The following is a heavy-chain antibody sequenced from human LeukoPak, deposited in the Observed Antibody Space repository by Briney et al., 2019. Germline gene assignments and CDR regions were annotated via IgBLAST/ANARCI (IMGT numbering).Heavy chain of an antibody. D-gene: IGHD3-10*01. CDR2: INHSGST. CDR3: ARWDYYGSGSYIPYFDY. CDR1: GGSFSGYY. Sequence: SETLSLTCAVYGGSFSGYYWSWIRQPPGKGLEWIGEINHSGSTNYNPSLKGRVTISVDTSKNQFSLKLSSVTAADTAVYYCARWDYYGSGSYIPYFDYWGQGTLVTVSS. J-gene: IGHJ4*02. V-gene: IGHV4-34*01.